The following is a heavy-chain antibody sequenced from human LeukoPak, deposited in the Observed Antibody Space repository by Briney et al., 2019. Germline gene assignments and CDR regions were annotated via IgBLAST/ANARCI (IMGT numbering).Heavy chain of an antibody. D-gene: IGHD3-22*01. Sequence: PGTSLRLSCAASGFTFSNYGMHWVRQAPGKGLEWVAIIWYDGSNKYYADSVKGRFTISRDNAKNSLYLQMNSLRAEDTAVYYCASPLYYDTRGFYYQVFDWGQGTLVTVSS. CDR1: GFTFSNYG. CDR2: IWYDGSNK. J-gene: IGHJ4*02. V-gene: IGHV3-33*03. CDR3: ASPLYYDTRGFYYQVFD.